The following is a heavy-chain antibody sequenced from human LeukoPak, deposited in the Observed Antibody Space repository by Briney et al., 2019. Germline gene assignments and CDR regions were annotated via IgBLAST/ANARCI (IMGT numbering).Heavy chain of an antibody. D-gene: IGHD3-10*01. CDR3: AKKGSGSYRFDY. J-gene: IGHJ4*02. V-gene: IGHV3-23*01. Sequence: GGSLRLSCAASGFTFSSYAMSWVRQAPGKGLEWVSTISASGGSTYYADSVKGRFTISRDNSKNTLYLQMNSLRAEDTAVYYCAKKGSGSYRFDYWGQGTLVTVSS. CDR2: ISASGGST. CDR1: GFTFSSYA.